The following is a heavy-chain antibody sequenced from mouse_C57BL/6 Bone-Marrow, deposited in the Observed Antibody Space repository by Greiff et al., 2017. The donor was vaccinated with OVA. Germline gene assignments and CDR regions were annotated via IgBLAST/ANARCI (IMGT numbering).Heavy chain of an antibody. CDR3: TPSYYSNSWYFDV. CDR2: IRNKANNHAT. V-gene: IGHV6-6*01. Sequence: EVQVVESGGGLVQPGGSMKLSCAASGFTFSDAWMDWVRQSPEKGLEWVAEIRNKANNHATYYAESVKGRFTISRDDSKSSVYLQMNSLRAEDTGIYYCTPSYYSNSWYFDVWGTGTTVTVSS. CDR1: GFTFSDAW. J-gene: IGHJ1*03. D-gene: IGHD2-5*01.